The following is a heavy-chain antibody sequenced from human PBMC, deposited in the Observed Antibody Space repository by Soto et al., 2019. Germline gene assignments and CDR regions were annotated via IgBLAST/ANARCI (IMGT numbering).Heavy chain of an antibody. D-gene: IGHD2-8*01. CDR3: ARGDSTDCSNGVCSFFYNHDMDV. J-gene: IGHJ6*02. V-gene: IGHV1-2*04. Sequence: ASVKVSCKASGYSFTDYHIHWVRQAPGQGLEWLGRINPKSGGTSTAQKLQGWVTMTTDTSISTASMEMTRLTSDDTSIYYCARGDSTDCSNGVCSFFYNHDMDVWGQGTTVTVSS. CDR1: GYSFTDYH. CDR2: INPKSGGT.